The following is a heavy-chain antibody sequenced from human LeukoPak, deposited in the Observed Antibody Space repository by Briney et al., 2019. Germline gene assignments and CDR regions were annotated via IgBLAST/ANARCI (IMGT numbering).Heavy chain of an antibody. CDR2: ISSRSRTI. D-gene: IGHD3-10*02. CDR3: AELGITMIGGV. CDR1: GFTFSNNS. V-gene: IGHV3-48*04. J-gene: IGHJ6*04. Sequence: PGGSLRLSCAASGFTFSNNSMNWVRQAPGKGLEWVSYISSRSRTIYYADSVKGRFTISRDNAKNSLYLQMNSLRAEDTAVYYCAELGITMIGGVWGKGTTVTISS.